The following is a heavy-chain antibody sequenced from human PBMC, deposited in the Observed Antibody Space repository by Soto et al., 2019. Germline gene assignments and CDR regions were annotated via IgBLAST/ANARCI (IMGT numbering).Heavy chain of an antibody. D-gene: IGHD2-15*01. V-gene: IGHV3-23*01. CDR3: AKYAGIVVVIATVSAPLDY. CDR1: GFTFSNYA. CDR2: ISGSDHRT. Sequence: GGSLRLSCGASGFTFSNYAMTWVRQAPGKGLEWVSAISGSDHRTYYADSVKGRFTISRDNSKNTLYLQLNSLRAEDTAVYYCAKYAGIVVVIATVSAPLDYWGQGALVTVSS. J-gene: IGHJ4*02.